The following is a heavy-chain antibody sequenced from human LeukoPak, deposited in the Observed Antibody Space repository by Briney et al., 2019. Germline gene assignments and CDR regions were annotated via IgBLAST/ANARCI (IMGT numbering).Heavy chain of an antibody. CDR2: IYYSGNT. Sequence: PSETLSLTCTVSSGSISSYYWSWIRQPPGKGLKWIGYIYYSGNTYYNPSLKSRVTISIDTSKNQFSLKLTSVTAADTAVYYCARARRYYGSSSGAFDIWGHGTMVTVSS. D-gene: IGHD3-10*01. CDR3: ARARRYYGSSSGAFDI. V-gene: IGHV4-59*08. CDR1: SGSISSYY. J-gene: IGHJ3*02.